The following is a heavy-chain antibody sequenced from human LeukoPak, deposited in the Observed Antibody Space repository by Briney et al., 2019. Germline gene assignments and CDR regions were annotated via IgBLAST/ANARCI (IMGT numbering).Heavy chain of an antibody. CDR2: INHSGST. J-gene: IGHJ6*04. CDR3: ARGYCSSTSCYYYYGMDV. V-gene: IGHV4-34*01. D-gene: IGHD2-2*01. CDR1: GGSFSGYY. Sequence: SETLSLTCAVYGGSFSGYYWSWIRQPPGKGLEWIGEINHSGSTNYNPSLKSRVTISVDTSKNQFSLKLSSVTAADTAVYYCARGYCSSTSCYYYYGMDVRGKGTTVTVSS.